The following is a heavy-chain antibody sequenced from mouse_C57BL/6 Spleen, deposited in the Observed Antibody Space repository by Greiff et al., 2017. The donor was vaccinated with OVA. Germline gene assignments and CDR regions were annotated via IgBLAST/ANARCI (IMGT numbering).Heavy chain of an antibody. CDR2: ISSGGSYT. CDR1: GFTFSSYG. J-gene: IGHJ1*03. D-gene: IGHD2-5*01. Sequence: EVQLVESGGDLVKPGGSLKLSCAASGFTFSSYGMSWVRQTPDKRLAWVATISSGGSYTYYPDSVKGRFTISRDNAKNTLYLQMSSLKSEDTAMYYCARHADYSNYDWYFDVWGTGTTVTVSS. V-gene: IGHV5-6*01. CDR3: ARHADYSNYDWYFDV.